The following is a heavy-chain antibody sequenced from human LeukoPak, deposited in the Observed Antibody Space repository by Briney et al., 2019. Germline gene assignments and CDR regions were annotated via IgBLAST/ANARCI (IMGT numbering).Heavy chain of an antibody. CDR2: ISGSGANT. CDR3: ARGFRSHFDY. CDR1: GFTFSRYV. V-gene: IGHV3-23*01. D-gene: IGHD3-10*01. J-gene: IGHJ4*02. Sequence: GGSQRLSCAASGFTFSRYVMSWVRHAPGKGLEWVSAISGSGANTYYADSVKGRFTIARDNSKHTVSLEMHRLSAEDTAAYYCARGFRSHFDYWGQGALVTVSS.